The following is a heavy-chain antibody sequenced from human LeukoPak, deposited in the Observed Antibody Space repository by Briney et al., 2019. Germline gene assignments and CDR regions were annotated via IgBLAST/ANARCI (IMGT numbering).Heavy chain of an antibody. D-gene: IGHD3-10*01. Sequence: GGSLRLSCAASGFTFSSYSMNWVRQAPGKGLEWVSSISSSSSYIYYADSVKGRFTISRDNAKNSLYLQMNSLRAEDTAVYYCARDLVVRGVNPGYYYYGMDVWGPGTTVTVSS. CDR1: GFTFSSYS. CDR3: ARDLVVRGVNPGYYYYGMDV. V-gene: IGHV3-21*01. CDR2: ISSSSSYI. J-gene: IGHJ6*02.